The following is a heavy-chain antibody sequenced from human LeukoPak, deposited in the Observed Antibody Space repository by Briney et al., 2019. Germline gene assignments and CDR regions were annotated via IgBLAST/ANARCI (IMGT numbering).Heavy chain of an antibody. V-gene: IGHV4-38-2*02. D-gene: IGHD3/OR15-3a*01. J-gene: IGHJ4*02. Sequence: SETLSLTCTVSGYSINSGYFWGWIRQSPGKGLEWIASIYHSGTTYYNPSLKSRVTMSVDTSKNQFSLKLTSVTAADTAVYYCARHPESLDPKFDYWGQGTLVTVSS. CDR3: ARHPESLDPKFDY. CDR2: IYHSGTT. CDR1: GYSINSGYF.